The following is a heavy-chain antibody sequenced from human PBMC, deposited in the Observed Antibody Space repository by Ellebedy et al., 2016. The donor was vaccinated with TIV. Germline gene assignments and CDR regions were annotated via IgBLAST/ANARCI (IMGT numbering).Heavy chain of an antibody. V-gene: IGHV3-23*01. CDR3: AKLVSSGWPADY. J-gene: IGHJ4*02. D-gene: IGHD6-19*01. CDR2: ISGSGGTT. CDR1: GFTFTSYA. Sequence: GGSLRLSCAASGFTFTSYAMNWVRQAPGKGLEWVSVISGSGGTTYYADSVKGRFTISRDNSKNTLYLQMNSLRAEDTAVYYCAKLVSSGWPADYWGQGTLVTVSS.